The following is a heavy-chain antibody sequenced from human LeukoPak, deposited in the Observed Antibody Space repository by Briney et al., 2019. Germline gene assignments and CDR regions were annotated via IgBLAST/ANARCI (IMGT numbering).Heavy chain of an antibody. CDR3: ASTGQQLVLGALPPDY. CDR2: INHSGST. D-gene: IGHD6-13*01. J-gene: IGHJ4*02. Sequence: PSETLSLTCAVYGGSFSGYYWSWIRQPPGKGLEWIGEINHSGSTNYNPSLKSRVTISVDTSKNQFSLKLSSVTAADTAVYYCASTGQQLVLGALPPDYWGQGTLVTVSS. V-gene: IGHV4-34*01. CDR1: GGSFSGYY.